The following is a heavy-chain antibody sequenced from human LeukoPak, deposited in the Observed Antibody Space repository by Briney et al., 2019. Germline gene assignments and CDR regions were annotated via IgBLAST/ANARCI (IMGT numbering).Heavy chain of an antibody. V-gene: IGHV4-59*01. CDR1: GGSISSYY. J-gene: IGHJ4*02. CDR3: ARLLVDTAMVFRYYYFDY. CDR2: IYYSGST. Sequence: PSETLSLTCTVSGGSISSYYWSWIRQPPGKGLEWIGYIYYSGSTNYNPSLKGRVTISVDTSKNQFSLKLSSVTAADTAVYYCARLLVDTAMVFRYYYFDYWGQGTLVTVSS. D-gene: IGHD5-18*01.